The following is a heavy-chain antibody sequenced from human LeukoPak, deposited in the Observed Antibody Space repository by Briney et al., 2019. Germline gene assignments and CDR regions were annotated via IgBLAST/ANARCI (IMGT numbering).Heavy chain of an antibody. D-gene: IGHD2-2*03. CDR1: GFTFSSYS. Sequence: LPGGSLRLSCAASGFTFSSYSMNWVRQAPGKGLEWVSSISSSSSTIYYADSVKGRFTISRDNAKNSLYLQMNSLRAEDTAVYYCARGPLGIVVVPAAPAWGQGTLVTVSS. CDR2: ISSSSSTI. V-gene: IGHV3-48*01. J-gene: IGHJ5*02. CDR3: ARGPLGIVVVPAAPA.